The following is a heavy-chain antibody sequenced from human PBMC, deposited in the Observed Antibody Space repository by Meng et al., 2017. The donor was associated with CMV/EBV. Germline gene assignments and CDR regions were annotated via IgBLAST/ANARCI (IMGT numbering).Heavy chain of an antibody. D-gene: IGHD3-3*01. CDR3: ARVGITMSGVVSHYDS. Sequence: ASVKVSCKASGDTFSRHGIIWVRQAPGQGLEWIGWINAYNGDTKYGQKVQGRVTMTTDTSTSTAYMELRILRSDDTAVYYCARVGITMSGVVSHYDSWGQGTLVTVSS. CDR2: INAYNGDT. V-gene: IGHV1-18*01. J-gene: IGHJ5*02. CDR1: GDTFSRHG.